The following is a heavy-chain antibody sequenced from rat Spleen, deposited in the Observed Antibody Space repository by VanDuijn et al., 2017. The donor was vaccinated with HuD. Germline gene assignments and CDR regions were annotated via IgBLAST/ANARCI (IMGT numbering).Heavy chain of an antibody. CDR3: ATGPY. CDR1: GFSLTSYH. Sequence: QVQLKESGPGLVQPSQTLSLTCTVSGFSLTSYHVHWVRQPPGKGLEWMGVMWRDGDTSYNSALKSRLSISRDTSKSQVFLKMNSLQTEDTATYSCATGPYWGQGVMVTVSS. J-gene: IGHJ2*01. V-gene: IGHV2-32*01. CDR2: MWRDGDT.